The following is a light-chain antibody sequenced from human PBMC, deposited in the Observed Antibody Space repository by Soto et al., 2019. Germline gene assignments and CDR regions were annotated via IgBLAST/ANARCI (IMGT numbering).Light chain of an antibody. CDR2: GNT. J-gene: IGLJ1*01. V-gene: IGLV1-40*01. CDR1: SSNIGAGYD. CDR3: QSYDSSLHASV. Sequence: QSVLTQPPSVSGAPGQRVTISCTGSSSNIGAGYDVHWYQQLPGTAPKLLIYGNTNRPSGVPDRFSGSKSGSSASLAITGLQAEDEADYYCQSYDSSLHASVFGTGTKVPVL.